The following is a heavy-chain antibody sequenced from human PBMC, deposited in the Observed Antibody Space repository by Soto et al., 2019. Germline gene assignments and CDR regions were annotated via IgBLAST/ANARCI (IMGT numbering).Heavy chain of an antibody. Sequence: EVQLVESGGDLVKPGGSLRLSCAASGFIFSNAWMNWVRQAPGKGLEWVGRIKSKTDGGTTDYAAPVKGRFTLARDDSQNTLDLQLNSLRTEDTAVYYCTTVGGNGRDFDYWGQGTLVTVSS. CDR2: IKSKTDGGTT. V-gene: IGHV3-15*07. CDR3: TTVGGNGRDFDY. D-gene: IGHD3-16*01. CDR1: GFIFSNAW. J-gene: IGHJ4*02.